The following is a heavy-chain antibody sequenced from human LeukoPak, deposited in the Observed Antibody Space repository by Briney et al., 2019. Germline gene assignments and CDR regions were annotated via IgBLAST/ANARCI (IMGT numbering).Heavy chain of an antibody. CDR2: INHSGST. CDR1: GFTFSHSW. CDR3: ARVVDYYYYGMDV. J-gene: IGHJ6*02. V-gene: IGHV4-34*01. Sequence: PGGSLRLSCVASGFTFSHSWMTWVRQAPGKGLEWIGEINHSGSTNYNPSLKSRVTISVDTSKNQFSLKLSSVTAADTAVYYCARVVDYYYYGMDVWGQGTTVTVSS.